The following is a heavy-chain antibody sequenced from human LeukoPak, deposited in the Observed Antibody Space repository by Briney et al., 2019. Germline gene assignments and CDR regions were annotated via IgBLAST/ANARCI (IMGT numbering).Heavy chain of an antibody. D-gene: IGHD2-15*01. Sequence: ASVKVSCKASGYTLTSYGISWVRQAPGQGLEWMGWISAYNGNTNYAQKLQGRVTMTTDTSTSTAYMELRSLRSDDTAVYYCARDCSGGSCYSGGGYYYYYMDVWGKGTTVTVSS. CDR3: ARDCSGGSCYSGGGYYYYYMDV. CDR2: ISAYNGNT. V-gene: IGHV1-18*01. J-gene: IGHJ6*03. CDR1: GYTLTSYG.